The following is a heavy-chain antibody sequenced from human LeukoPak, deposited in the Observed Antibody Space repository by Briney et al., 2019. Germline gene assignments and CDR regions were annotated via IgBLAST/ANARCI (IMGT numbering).Heavy chain of an antibody. D-gene: IGHD3-3*01. CDR1: GGSFSGYY. CDR2: IYYSGST. V-gene: IGHV4-59*01. J-gene: IGHJ6*02. Sequence: PSETLSLTCAVYGGSFSGYYWSWIRQPPGKGLEWNGYIYYSGSTNYNPSLKSRVTISVDTSKNQFSLKLSSVTAADTAVYYCARGREYYDSWSGYYGYYGMDVWGQGTTVTVSS. CDR3: ARGREYYDSWSGYYGYYGMDV.